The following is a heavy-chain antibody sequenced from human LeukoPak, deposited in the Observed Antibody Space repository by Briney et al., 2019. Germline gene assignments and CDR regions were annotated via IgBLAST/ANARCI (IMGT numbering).Heavy chain of an antibody. Sequence: SETLSLTCAVYGGSFSGCYWSWIRQPAGRGLEWIGRMYSSGSTNYNPSLKGRVTMSVDTSKNHFSLKLTSVTAADTAVYYCARDTSGGYHYWGQGTLVTVSS. CDR3: ARDTSGGYHY. J-gene: IGHJ4*02. V-gene: IGHV4-4*07. D-gene: IGHD1-26*01. CDR2: MYSSGST. CDR1: GGSFSGCY.